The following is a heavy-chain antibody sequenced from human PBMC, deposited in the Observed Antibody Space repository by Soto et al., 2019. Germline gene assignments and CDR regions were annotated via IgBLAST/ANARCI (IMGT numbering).Heavy chain of an antibody. CDR2: MNPNSGNT. V-gene: IGHV1-8*01. CDR3: ARVGSVTQTYYYYYYMDV. CDR1: GYTFTSYD. J-gene: IGHJ6*03. D-gene: IGHD4-17*01. Sequence: GASVKVSCKASGYTFTSYDINWVRQATGQGLEWMGWMNPNSGNTGYAQKFQGRVTMTRNTSISTAYMELSSLRSEDTAVYYCARVGSVTQTYYYYYYMDVWGKGTTVTVS.